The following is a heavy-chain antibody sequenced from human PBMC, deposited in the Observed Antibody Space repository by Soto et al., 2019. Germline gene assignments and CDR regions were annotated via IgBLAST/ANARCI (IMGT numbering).Heavy chain of an antibody. V-gene: IGHV4-59*08. Sequence: SETLSLTCTVSGGSISSYYWSWIRQPPGKGLEWIGYIYYSGSTNYNPSLKSRVTISVDTSKNQFSLKLSSVTAADTAVYYCVRQRTYYYDSSSPCDYWGQVTLVTVS. D-gene: IGHD3-22*01. J-gene: IGHJ4*02. CDR3: VRQRTYYYDSSSPCDY. CDR1: GGSISSYY. CDR2: IYYSGST.